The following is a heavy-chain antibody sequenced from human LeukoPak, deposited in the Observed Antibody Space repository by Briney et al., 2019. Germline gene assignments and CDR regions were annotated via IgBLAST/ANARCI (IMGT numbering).Heavy chain of an antibody. CDR3: AKGPSYGVDY. V-gene: IGHV3-30*18. CDR2: ISYDGSNK. D-gene: IGHD5-18*01. J-gene: IGHJ4*02. Sequence: GGSLRPSCAASGFTFSSYGMHWVRQAPGKGLEWVAVISYDGSNKYYADSVKGRFTISRDNSKNTLYLQMNSLRAEDTAVYYCAKGPSYGVDYWGQGTLVTVSS. CDR1: GFTFSSYG.